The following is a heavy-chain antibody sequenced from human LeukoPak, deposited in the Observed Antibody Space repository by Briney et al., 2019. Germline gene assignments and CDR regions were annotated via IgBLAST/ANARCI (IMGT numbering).Heavy chain of an antibody. D-gene: IGHD3-22*01. CDR1: GYTFTSYY. Sequence: ASVKVSCKASGYTFTSYYMHWVRQAPGQGLEWMGIINSSGGSTSYAQKFQGRVTMTRDTSTSTVYMELSSLRPEDTAVYYCARDPGYYDSSGYPVVGYFQHWGQGTLVTVSS. CDR3: ARDPGYYDSSGYPVVGYFQH. CDR2: INSSGGST. J-gene: IGHJ1*01. V-gene: IGHV1-46*01.